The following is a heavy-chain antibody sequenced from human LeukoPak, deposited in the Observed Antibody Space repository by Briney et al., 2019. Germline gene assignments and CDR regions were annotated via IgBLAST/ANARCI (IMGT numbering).Heavy chain of an antibody. Sequence: GGSLRLSCAASGFTFDDYAMHWVRQAPGKGLEWVAVISYDGSNKYYADSVKGRFTISRDNSKNTLYLQMNSLRAEDTAVYYCASSIAVAGNFDYWGQGTLVTVSS. D-gene: IGHD6-19*01. CDR3: ASSIAVAGNFDY. V-gene: IGHV3-30-3*01. CDR2: ISYDGSNK. CDR1: GFTFDDYA. J-gene: IGHJ4*02.